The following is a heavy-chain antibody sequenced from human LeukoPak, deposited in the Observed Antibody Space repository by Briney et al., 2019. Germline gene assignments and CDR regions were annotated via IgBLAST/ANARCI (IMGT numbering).Heavy chain of an antibody. CDR3: ARGGYSSSWYRSEADAFDI. CDR2: INGDGRNI. V-gene: IGHV3-74*01. D-gene: IGHD6-13*01. J-gene: IGHJ3*02. Sequence: PGGSLRLSCVASGFTFSSYWMHWVRQDPRKGLVWVSRINGDGRNINYADSVRGRFTISRDNAKNTLYLQMNTLRVEDTAVYYCARGGYSSSWYRSEADAFDIWGQGTMVTVSS. CDR1: GFTFSSYW.